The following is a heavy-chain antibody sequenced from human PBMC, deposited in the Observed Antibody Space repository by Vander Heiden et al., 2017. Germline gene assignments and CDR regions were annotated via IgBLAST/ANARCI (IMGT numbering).Heavy chain of an antibody. CDR2: FSWNSVNT. D-gene: IGHD3-3*01. Sequence: VRQAPGKGLEWVSGFSWNSVNTGYADSVKGRFTISRDNAKKSLYMEMNSLRPEDTALYYCAKGYDFWSAYSPFDYWGQGTLVTVSS. J-gene: IGHJ4*02. V-gene: IGHV3-9*01. CDR3: AKGYDFWSAYSPFDY.